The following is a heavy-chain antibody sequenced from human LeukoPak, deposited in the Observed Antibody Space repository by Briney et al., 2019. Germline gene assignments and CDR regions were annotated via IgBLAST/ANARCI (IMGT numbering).Heavy chain of an antibody. V-gene: IGHV4-59*01. CDR3: ARSRGYFDY. D-gene: IGHD6-13*01. CDR1: GGSISSYY. CDR2: IYYSGST. Sequence: TSQTLSLTCTVSGGSISSYYWSWIRQPAGNGLEWIGYIYYSGSTNYNPTLKTRATISVDTSKNQFSLKLSSVTAADTALYYCARSRGYFDYWGQGTLVTVSS. J-gene: IGHJ4*02.